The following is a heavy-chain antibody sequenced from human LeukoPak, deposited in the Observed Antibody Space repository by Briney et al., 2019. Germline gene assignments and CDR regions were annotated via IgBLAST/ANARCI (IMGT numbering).Heavy chain of an antibody. CDR1: GGTFSSYA. D-gene: IGHD3-22*01. V-gene: IGHV1-69*05. CDR3: ARDMYYYDSRFFAY. CDR2: IIPIFGTA. J-gene: IGHJ4*02. Sequence: ASVKVSCKASGGTFSSYAISLVRQAPGQGLEWMGRIIPIFGTANYAQKFQGRVTITTDESTSTAYMELSSLRSEDTAVYYCARDMYYYDSRFFAYWGQGNLVIVSS.